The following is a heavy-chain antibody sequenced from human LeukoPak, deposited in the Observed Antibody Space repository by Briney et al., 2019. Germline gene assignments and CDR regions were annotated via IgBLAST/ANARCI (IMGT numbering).Heavy chain of an antibody. D-gene: IGHD5-24*01. J-gene: IGHJ3*02. CDR2: IIPILGTA. Sequence: SVKVPCKASGGTFSSYAISWVRQAPGQGLEWMGGIIPILGTANYARKFQGRVTITTDESTSTAYMELSSLRSEDTAVYYCASPTRDGYSDAFDIWGQGTMVTVSS. CDR1: GGTFSSYA. V-gene: IGHV1-69*05. CDR3: ASPTRDGYSDAFDI.